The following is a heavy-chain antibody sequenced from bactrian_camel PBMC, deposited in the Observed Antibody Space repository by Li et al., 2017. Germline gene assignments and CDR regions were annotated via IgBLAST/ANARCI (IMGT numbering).Heavy chain of an antibody. Sequence: VQLVESGGGSVQAGGSLSLSCRVSTDTNRSSCMAWFRQGLGKEREGIAATSDGRGLVYASSVKGRFTISQDNAKNTVYLRMNSLKPEDTAMYYCAADEWAPALTIATMASADFGYWGQGTQVTVS. CDR1: TDTNRSSC. J-gene: IGHJ6*01. CDR2: TSDGRGL. V-gene: IGHV3S53*01. CDR3: AADEWAPALTIATMASADFGY. D-gene: IGHD4*01.